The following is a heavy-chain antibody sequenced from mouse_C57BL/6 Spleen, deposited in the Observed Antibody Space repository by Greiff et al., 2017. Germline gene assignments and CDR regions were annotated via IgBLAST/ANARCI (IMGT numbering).Heavy chain of an antibody. CDR1: GYTFTSYD. V-gene: IGHV1-85*01. D-gene: IGHD2-1*01. CDR2: IYPRDGST. J-gene: IGHJ4*01. Sequence: VQRVASGPELVKPGASVKLSCKASGYTFTSYDINWVQQRPGQGLEWIGWIYPRDGSTTYNEKFKGKATLTVDPSSSTAYMELHSLTSEDSAVYFCARLGIYDGNYKAMDYWGQGTSVTVSS. CDR3: ARLGIYDGNYKAMDY.